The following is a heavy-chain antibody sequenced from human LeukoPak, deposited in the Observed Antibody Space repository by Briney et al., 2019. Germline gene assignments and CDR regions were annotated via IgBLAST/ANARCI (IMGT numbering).Heavy chain of an antibody. V-gene: IGHV3-11*04. CDR2: ISSRDSAV. J-gene: IGHJ4*02. CDR1: GFTFSDYY. D-gene: IGHD3-3*02. CDR3: VRVSKDTFLPSFFDY. Sequence: GESLRLSCAASGFTFSDYYLSWIRQAPGKGLEWISYISSRDSAVYYADSVRGRFTISRDNAQNSVYLQMNSLRAEDTAVYYCVRVSKDTFLPSFFDYWGKGILVTVSS.